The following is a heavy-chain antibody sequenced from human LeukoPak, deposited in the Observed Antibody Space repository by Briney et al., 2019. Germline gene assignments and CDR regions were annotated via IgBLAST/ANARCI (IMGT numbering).Heavy chain of an antibody. CDR1: GFTVNSNY. CDR3: ARDGSNYYWYFDL. J-gene: IGHJ2*01. D-gene: IGHD4-11*01. V-gene: IGHV3-53*01. CDR2: IYSGGST. Sequence: GGSLRLSCAASGFTVNSNYMSWVRQAPGKGLEWVSVIYSGGSTYYADSVKGRFTISRDNSKNTLYLQMNSLSAEDTAVYYCARDGSNYYWYFDLWGRGTLVIVSS.